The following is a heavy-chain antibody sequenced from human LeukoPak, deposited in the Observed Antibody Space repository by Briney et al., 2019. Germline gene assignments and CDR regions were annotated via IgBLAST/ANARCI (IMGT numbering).Heavy chain of an antibody. CDR3: ARHYVVVTAIPGFDAFDI. D-gene: IGHD2-21*02. J-gene: IGHJ3*02. Sequence: PSETLSLTCTVSGGSISSYYWSWIRQPPGKGLEWIGYIYYSGSTNYNPSLKSRVTISVDTSKNQFSLKLSSVTAADTAVYYCARHYVVVTAIPGFDAFDIWGQGTMVTVSS. CDR2: IYYSGST. V-gene: IGHV4-59*08. CDR1: GGSISSYY.